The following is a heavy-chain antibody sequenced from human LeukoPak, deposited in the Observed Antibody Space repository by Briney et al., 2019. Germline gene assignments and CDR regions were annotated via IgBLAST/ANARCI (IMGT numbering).Heavy chain of an antibody. J-gene: IGHJ4*02. D-gene: IGHD6-19*01. CDR1: GFTFSNYN. CDR3: ARDSISNGWSLYYFDY. CDR2: VSSSRSYI. Sequence: PGGSLRLSCAASGFTFSNYNMNWVRQAPGRGLEWVSSVSSSRSYIYYADSVKGRFTISRDNAKNSLYLQMNSLRPEDTAVYYCARDSISNGWSLYYFDYWGQGTLVTVSS. V-gene: IGHV3-21*01.